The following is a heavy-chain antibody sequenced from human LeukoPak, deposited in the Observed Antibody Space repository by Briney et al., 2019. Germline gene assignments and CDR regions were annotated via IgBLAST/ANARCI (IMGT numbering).Heavy chain of an antibody. D-gene: IGHD1-1*01. CDR3: ARDANWNEYFDY. J-gene: IGHJ4*02. CDR1: GFTFSSYA. Sequence: GGSLSPSLAASGFTFSSYAMSWVRQAPGKGLEWVSAISGSGSSTYYADSVKGRFTISRDNSKNTLYLQMNSLRVEDTAVYYCARDANWNEYFDYWGQGTLVTLSS. CDR2: ISGSGSST. V-gene: IGHV3-23*01.